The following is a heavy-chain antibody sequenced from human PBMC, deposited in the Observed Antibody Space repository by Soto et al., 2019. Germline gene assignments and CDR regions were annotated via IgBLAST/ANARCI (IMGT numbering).Heavy chain of an antibody. Sequence: EVQLAESGGGLVQPGGSLRLSCAASGFTFSSYWMSWVRQAPGKGLEWVANIKQDGRERYYVDSVKGRFTISRDNAKNSLYLQMDSLRAEDTAVYYCARDSSQTTVTTMDYWGQGTLVTVSS. J-gene: IGHJ4*02. D-gene: IGHD4-17*01. CDR2: IKQDGRER. V-gene: IGHV3-7*01. CDR3: ARDSSQTTVTTMDY. CDR1: GFTFSSYW.